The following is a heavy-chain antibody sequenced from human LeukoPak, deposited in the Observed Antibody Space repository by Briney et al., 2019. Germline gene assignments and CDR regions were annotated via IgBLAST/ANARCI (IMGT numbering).Heavy chain of an antibody. CDR3: AKDGYYDSNSSTGEQNYYGMDV. J-gene: IGHJ6*02. CDR2: ISGSGGST. D-gene: IGHD3-22*01. CDR1: GFTFSSYA. Sequence: GGSLRLSCAASGFTFSSYAMSWVRQAPGKGLEWVSAISGSGGSTYYADSVKGRFTISRDNSKNTLYLQMNSLRAEDTAVYYCAKDGYYDSNSSTGEQNYYGMDVWGQGTTVTVSS. V-gene: IGHV3-23*01.